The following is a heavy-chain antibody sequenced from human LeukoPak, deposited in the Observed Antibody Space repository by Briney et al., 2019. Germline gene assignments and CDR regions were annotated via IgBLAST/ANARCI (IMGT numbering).Heavy chain of an antibody. CDR3: ASPWDYGGYGMDV. CDR2: IYYSGST. CDR1: GGSISSSNYY. V-gene: IGHV4-39*01. Sequence: SETLSLTCTVSGGSISSSNYYWGWIRQPPGKGLERIGSIYYSGSTFYNPSLKSRVTISVDTSKNQFSLKLSSVTAADTAVYYCASPWDYGGYGMDVWGQGTTVTVSS. D-gene: IGHD4-23*01. J-gene: IGHJ6*02.